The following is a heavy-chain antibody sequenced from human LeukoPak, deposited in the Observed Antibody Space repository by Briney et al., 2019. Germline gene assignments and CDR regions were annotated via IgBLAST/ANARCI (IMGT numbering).Heavy chain of an antibody. D-gene: IGHD1-26*01. Sequence: GGSLRLSCAALGFIFNTYEINWVRQAPGKGLEWVSSISSSSSYIYYADSVKGRFTISRDNAKNSLYLQMNSLRAEDTAVYYCARGWERGSFDIWGQGTMVTVSS. V-gene: IGHV3-21*01. J-gene: IGHJ3*02. CDR3: ARGWERGSFDI. CDR2: ISSSSSYI. CDR1: GFIFNTYE.